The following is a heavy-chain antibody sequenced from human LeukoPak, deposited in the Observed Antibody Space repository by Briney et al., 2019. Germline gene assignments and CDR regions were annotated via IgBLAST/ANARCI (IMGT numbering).Heavy chain of an antibody. J-gene: IGHJ4*02. CDR2: IKPDSGAT. Sequence: ASVTVSCKASGFTFSDHHMHWLRQAPGQGLEWMGWIKPDSGATNYAQKFQGRFTVSRDVSISTLYMELSSLTSDDTAMYYCARDHDYGPDYWGQGTLVTVSA. V-gene: IGHV1-2*02. D-gene: IGHD4/OR15-4a*01. CDR3: ARDHDYGPDY. CDR1: GFTFSDHH.